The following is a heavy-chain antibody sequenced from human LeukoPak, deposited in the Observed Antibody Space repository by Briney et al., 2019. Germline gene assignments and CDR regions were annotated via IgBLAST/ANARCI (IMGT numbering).Heavy chain of an antibody. D-gene: IGHD3-3*01. CDR3: ARANDFWSGYFPNTIRGMDV. J-gene: IGHJ6*02. CDR2: INPNSGGT. V-gene: IGHV1/OR15-1*04. CDR1: GYIFTDYY. Sequence: ASVKVSCTASGYIFTDYYMHWVRQAPGQELGWMGRINPNSGGTNYAQKLQGRVTMTTDTSTSTAYMELRSLRSDDTAVYYCARANDFWSGYFPNTIRGMDVWGQGTTVTVSS.